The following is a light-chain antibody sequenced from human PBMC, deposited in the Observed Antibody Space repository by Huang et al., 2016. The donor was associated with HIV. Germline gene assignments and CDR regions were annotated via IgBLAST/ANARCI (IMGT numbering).Light chain of an antibody. Sequence: IVLTQSPGTLSLSPGERATLSCRASQSVRSNYLAWYQKKPGQAPRRLIYGASSRATGIPDRFSGRGSGTDFTLTIGRLEPEDFAVYYCHQYGGSPGTFGQGTKLEIK. V-gene: IGKV3-20*01. CDR2: GAS. J-gene: IGKJ2*01. CDR3: HQYGGSPGT. CDR1: QSVRSNY.